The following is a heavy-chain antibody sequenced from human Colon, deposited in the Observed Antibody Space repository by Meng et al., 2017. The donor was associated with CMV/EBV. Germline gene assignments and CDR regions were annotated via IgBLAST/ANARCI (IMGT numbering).Heavy chain of an antibody. D-gene: IGHD3-10*01. J-gene: IGHJ4*02. V-gene: IGHV3-7*01. CDR3: GKNRVES. CDR1: GFTFSSYW. Sequence: GGSLRLSCAASGFTFSSYWMSWVRQAPGKGLEWVANIKEDGSEQFYADSVKGRFTISRDNAKNSLYLQMNSLRAGDTALYYCGKNRVESWGQGTLVTSPQ. CDR2: IKEDGSEQ.